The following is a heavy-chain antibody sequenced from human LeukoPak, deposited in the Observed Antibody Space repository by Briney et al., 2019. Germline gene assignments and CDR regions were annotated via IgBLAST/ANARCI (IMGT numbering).Heavy chain of an antibody. D-gene: IGHD3-22*01. CDR3: AKYYYDSSGYYYFDY. CDR1: GGTFSSYA. Sequence: ASVKVSCKASGGTFSSYAISWVRQAPGQGLEWMGWISAYNGNTNYAQKLQGRVTMTTDTSTSTAYMELRSLRSDDTAVYYCAKYYYDSSGYYYFDYWGQGTLVTVSS. CDR2: ISAYNGNT. V-gene: IGHV1-18*01. J-gene: IGHJ4*02.